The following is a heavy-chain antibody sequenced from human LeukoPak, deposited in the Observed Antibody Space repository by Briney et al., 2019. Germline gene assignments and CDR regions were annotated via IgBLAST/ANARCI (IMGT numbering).Heavy chain of an antibody. V-gene: IGHV4-34*01. CDR2: INHSGST. Sequence: ASETLSLTCAVYGGSFSGYYWSWIRQPPGKGLEWIGEINHSGSTNYNPSLKSRVTISVDTSKNQLSLKLSSVTAADTAVYYCARVVDPGGYYYFYYMDVWGKGTTVTVSS. CDR3: ARVVDPGGYYYFYYMDV. D-gene: IGHD3-16*01. J-gene: IGHJ6*03. CDR1: GGSFSGYY.